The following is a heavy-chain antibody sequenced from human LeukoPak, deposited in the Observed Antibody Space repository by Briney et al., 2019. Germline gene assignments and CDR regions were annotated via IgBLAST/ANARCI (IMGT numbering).Heavy chain of an antibody. V-gene: IGHV1-2*02. CDR1: GYTFTGYY. CDR2: INPNSGGT. D-gene: IGHD6-19*01. Sequence: ASVKVSCKASGYTFTGYYMHWVRQAPGHGLEWMGWINPNSGGTNYAQKFQGRVTMTRDTSISTAYMELSRLRSDDTAVYYCARDGEVAVAGGLDYWGQGTLVTVSS. CDR3: ARDGEVAVAGGLDY. J-gene: IGHJ4*02.